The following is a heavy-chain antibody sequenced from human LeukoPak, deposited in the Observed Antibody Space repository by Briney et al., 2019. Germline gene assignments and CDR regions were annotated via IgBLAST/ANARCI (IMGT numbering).Heavy chain of an antibody. CDR3: ATGYCSGGSCYSSNY. V-gene: IGHV1-18*01. CDR1: GYTFTSYG. CDR2: ISAYNGNT. Sequence: ASVKVSCKASGYTFTSYGISWVRQAPGQGLEWMGWISAYNGNTDYAQKLQGRVTMTRNTSISTAYMELSSLRSEDTAVYYCATGYCSGGSCYSSNYWGQGTLVTVSS. J-gene: IGHJ4*02. D-gene: IGHD2-15*01.